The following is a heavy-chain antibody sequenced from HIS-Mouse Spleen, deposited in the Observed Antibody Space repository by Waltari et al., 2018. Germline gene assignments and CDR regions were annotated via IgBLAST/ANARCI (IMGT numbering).Heavy chain of an antibody. J-gene: IGHJ5*02. D-gene: IGHD3-10*01. CDR2: IYSGGST. Sequence: EVQLVESGGGLVQPGGSLRLSCAASGFTASSNYMSWVRQAPGKGLEWVSVIYSGGSTYYADSVKGRFTISRDNSKNTLYLQMNSLRAEDTAVYYCARVESSGSNWFDPWGQGTLVTVSS. CDR1: GFTASSNY. CDR3: ARVESSGSNWFDP. V-gene: IGHV3-66*01.